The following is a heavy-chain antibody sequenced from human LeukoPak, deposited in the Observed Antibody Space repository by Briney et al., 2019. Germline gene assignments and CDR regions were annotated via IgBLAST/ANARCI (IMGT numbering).Heavy chain of an antibody. CDR1: GDTFTGDY. CDR2: INPKGGGT. J-gene: IGHJ4*02. CDR3: ARGEVIVVVPAGTFPL. V-gene: IGHV1-2*04. D-gene: IGHD2-2*01. Sequence: SVRXSXAASGDTFTGDYMDWVRQAPGEGVEWMGWINPKGGGTNYAQTLKGWVTMTRDSAISTAYMDLSRLRSDHTAVYYCARGEVIVVVPAGTFPLWGQGTLVTVSS.